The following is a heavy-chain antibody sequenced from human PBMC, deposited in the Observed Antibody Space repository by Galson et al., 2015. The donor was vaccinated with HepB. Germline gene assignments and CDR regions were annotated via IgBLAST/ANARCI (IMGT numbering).Heavy chain of an antibody. V-gene: IGHV3-23*01. CDR2: ISGSDDST. CDR1: GFTFRNYA. Sequence: SLRLSCAASGFTFRNYAMSWVRQAPGKGLEWVSSISGSDDSTYYADSVKGRFTISRDNSKNRLYLQMNSLRAQDTAVYYCARSPPGELFFAPNYSYYMDVWGKGTTVTVSS. J-gene: IGHJ6*03. CDR3: ARSPPGELFFAPNYSYYMDV. D-gene: IGHD3-16*01.